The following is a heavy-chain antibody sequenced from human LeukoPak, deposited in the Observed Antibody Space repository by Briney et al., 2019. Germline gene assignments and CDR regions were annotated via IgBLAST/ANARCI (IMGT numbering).Heavy chain of an antibody. Sequence: GEPLKISCKGSGYSFTTYWIGWVRQMPGKGLEWMGIISPSDSDTRYSPSFQGQVSISADKSITTAYLQWSSLEASDTAMYYCARQLYGGNSAVDYWGQGTLVTVSS. J-gene: IGHJ4*02. V-gene: IGHV5-51*01. CDR1: GYSFTTYW. D-gene: IGHD4-23*01. CDR3: ARQLYGGNSAVDY. CDR2: ISPSDSDT.